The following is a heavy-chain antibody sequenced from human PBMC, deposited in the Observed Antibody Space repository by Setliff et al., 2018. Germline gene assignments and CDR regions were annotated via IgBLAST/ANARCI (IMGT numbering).Heavy chain of an antibody. Sequence: PSETLSLTCNVSGVSISSYYWSWIRQPPGKGLESIGYIQKSGSANYNPSLMSRVTISVDTSRKQFSLRLTSVTAADTAVYYCAKFGPLDLTGDWAFDNWGQGTLVTVSS. V-gene: IGHV4-59*12. CDR3: AKFGPLDLTGDWAFDN. CDR2: IQKSGSA. CDR1: GVSISSYY. D-gene: IGHD7-27*01. J-gene: IGHJ4*02.